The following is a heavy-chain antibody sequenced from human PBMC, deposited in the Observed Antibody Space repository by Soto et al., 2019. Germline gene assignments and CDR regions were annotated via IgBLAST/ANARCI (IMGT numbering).Heavy chain of an antibody. D-gene: IGHD2-15*01. Sequence: PGGSLRLSCAASGFTFSNAWMSWVRQAPGKGQEWVGRIKSKTDGGTTDYAAPVKGRFTISRDDSKNTLYLQMNSLKTEDTAVYYCTTVGYCSGGSCWYLYVHYYGMDVWGQGTTVTVSS. CDR3: TTVGYCSGGSCWYLYVHYYGMDV. CDR2: IKSKTDGGTT. J-gene: IGHJ6*02. CDR1: GFTFSNAW. V-gene: IGHV3-15*01.